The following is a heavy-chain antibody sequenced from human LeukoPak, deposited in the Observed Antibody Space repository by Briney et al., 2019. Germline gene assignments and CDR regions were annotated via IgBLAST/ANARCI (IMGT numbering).Heavy chain of an antibody. CDR2: IYYSGST. D-gene: IGHD6-13*01. J-gene: IGHJ4*02. Sequence: SETRSLTRTVSGASFSSSTYYWGWIRQPPGKGLEWIGSIYYSGSTYYNPSLKSRVTMSVDTSKNQFSLKLSSVTAADTAVYYCARHAGGISATGTRPFDYWGQGTLVTVSS. V-gene: IGHV4-39*01. CDR1: GASFSSSTYY. CDR3: ARHAGGISATGTRPFDY.